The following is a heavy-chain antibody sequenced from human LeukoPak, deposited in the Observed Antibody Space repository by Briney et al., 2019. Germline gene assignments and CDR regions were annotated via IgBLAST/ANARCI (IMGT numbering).Heavy chain of an antibody. CDR1: GGTFSSYA. D-gene: IGHD3-10*01. V-gene: IGHV1-69*13. Sequence: SVKVSCKASGGTFSSYAISWVRQAPGQGLEWMGGIIPIFGTANYAHKFQGRVTITADESTSTAYMELGSLRSEDTAVYYCARGLRFDYGMDVWGKGTTVTVSS. CDR3: ARGLRFDYGMDV. CDR2: IIPIFGTA. J-gene: IGHJ6*04.